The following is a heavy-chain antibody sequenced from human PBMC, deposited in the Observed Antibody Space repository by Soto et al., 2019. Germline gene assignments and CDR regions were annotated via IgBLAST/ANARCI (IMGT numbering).Heavy chain of an antibody. CDR3: AIGDRSSWIGNH. Sequence: QVHLVQSGAEVTKAGSSVKVSCKASGGTFSSHAFSWVRQAPGQGLEWVGGIIPIFETANYAQEFQGRVTISADESTKTVLLELNTLRSDDTAIYVCAIGDRSSWIGNHWGPGTQVTVS. J-gene: IGHJ4*02. D-gene: IGHD6-6*01. V-gene: IGHV1-69*01. CDR2: IIPIFETA. CDR1: GGTFSSHA.